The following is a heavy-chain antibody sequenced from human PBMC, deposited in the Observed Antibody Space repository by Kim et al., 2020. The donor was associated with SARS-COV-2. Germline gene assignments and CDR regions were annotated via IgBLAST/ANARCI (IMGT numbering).Heavy chain of an antibody. V-gene: IGHV4-39*01. Sequence: SETLSLTCTVSGGSISSSSYYWGWIRQPPGKGLEWIGSIYYSGSTYYNPSLKSRVTISVDTSKNQFSLRLSAVTAVDTAVYYCARRPTSGSYYDYWGQGTLVTVSS. CDR1: GGSISSSSYY. J-gene: IGHJ4*02. D-gene: IGHD1-26*01. CDR2: IYYSGST. CDR3: ARRPTSGSYYDY.